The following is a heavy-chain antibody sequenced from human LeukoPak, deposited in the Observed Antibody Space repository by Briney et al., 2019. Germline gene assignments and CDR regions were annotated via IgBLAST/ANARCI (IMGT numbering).Heavy chain of an antibody. V-gene: IGHV3-30-3*01. CDR3: AREEVDTAMVTGADAFDI. Sequence: GALRLSCAASGFTFSSYAMHWVRQAPGKGLEWVAVISYDGSNKYYADSVKGRFTISRDNSKNTLYLQMNSLRAEDTAVYYCAREEVDTAMVTGADAFDIWGQGTMVTVSS. D-gene: IGHD5-18*01. CDR1: GFTFSSYA. CDR2: ISYDGSNK. J-gene: IGHJ3*02.